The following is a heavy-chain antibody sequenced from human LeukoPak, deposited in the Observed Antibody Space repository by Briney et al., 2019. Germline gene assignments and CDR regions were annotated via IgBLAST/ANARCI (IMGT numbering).Heavy chain of an antibody. CDR3: REWQQLGSDY. J-gene: IGHJ4*02. CDR2: INHSGST. D-gene: IGHD6-13*01. Sequence: SETLSLTCSVSVGSISSSSYYWGWIRQPPGRGLEWIGEINHSGSTNYNPSLKSRVTISVDTSKNQFSLKLSSVTAADTAVYYCREWQQLGSDYRGQGTLVTVSS. CDR1: VGSISSSSYY. V-gene: IGHV4-39*07.